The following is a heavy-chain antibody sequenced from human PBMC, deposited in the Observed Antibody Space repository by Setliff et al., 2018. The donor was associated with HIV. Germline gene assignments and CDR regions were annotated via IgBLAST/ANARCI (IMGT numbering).Heavy chain of an antibody. CDR2: IYYSGST. V-gene: IGHV4-59*12. CDR3: ARGRKRDGYNFYYYYMDV. Sequence: SETLSLTCTVSGGSISSYYWGWIRQPPGKGLEWIGYIYYSGSTNYNPSLKSRVTISVDTSKNQFSLKLSSVTAADTAVYYCARGRKRDGYNFYYYYMDVWDKGTTVTVSS. D-gene: IGHD5-12*01. J-gene: IGHJ6*03. CDR1: GGSISSYY.